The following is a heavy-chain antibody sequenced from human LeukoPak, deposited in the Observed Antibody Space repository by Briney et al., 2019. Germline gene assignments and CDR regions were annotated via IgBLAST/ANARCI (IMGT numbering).Heavy chain of an antibody. Sequence: PSETLSLTCAVYGGSFSGYYWSWIRQPPGKGLEWIGAINHSGSTNYNPSLKSRVTISVDTSKNQFSLKLSSVTAADTAVYYCARERLGGSYYRPVEYWGQGTLVTVSS. CDR1: GGSFSGYY. D-gene: IGHD1-26*01. CDR3: ARERLGGSYYRPVEY. CDR2: INHSGST. V-gene: IGHV4-34*01. J-gene: IGHJ4*02.